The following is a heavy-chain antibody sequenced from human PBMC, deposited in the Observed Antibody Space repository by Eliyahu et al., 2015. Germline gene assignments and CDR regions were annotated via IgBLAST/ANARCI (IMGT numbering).Heavy chain of an antibody. D-gene: IGHD2-2*03. CDR3: AKESGYDLYYYYYMDV. CDR2: ISGSGGST. J-gene: IGHJ6*03. Sequence: EVQLVESGGGLVQPGGSLXLSCAASXFXFXXFAMSWVRQAPGEGVEWVSAISGSGGSTYYADSVKGRFTISRDNSKNTLYLQMNSLRAEDTAVYYCAKESGYDLYYYYYMDVWGKGTTVTVSS. V-gene: IGHV3-23*04. CDR1: XFXFXXFA.